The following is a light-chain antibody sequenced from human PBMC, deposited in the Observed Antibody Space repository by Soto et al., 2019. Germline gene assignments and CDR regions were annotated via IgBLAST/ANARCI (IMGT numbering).Light chain of an antibody. CDR3: TQALQSHAWT. CDR1: QSLLHSNGYNY. J-gene: IGKJ1*01. Sequence: EIVMTQSPLSLPVTPGEPASISCRSSQSLLHSNGYNYLDWYLQKPGQSPQLLIYLGSNRASGVPARFSGSGSGTDFTIKISRSETEAVGVYYCTQALQSHAWTFGKGTTVAIK. V-gene: IGKV2-28*01. CDR2: LGS.